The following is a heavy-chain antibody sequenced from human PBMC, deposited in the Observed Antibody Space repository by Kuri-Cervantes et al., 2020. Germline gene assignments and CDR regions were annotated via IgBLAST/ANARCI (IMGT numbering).Heavy chain of an antibody. J-gene: IGHJ6*01. Sequence: GGSLRLSCAASGFTFSSYSMNWVRQAPGNGLEWVSSISSSSSYISYADSVKGRFTISRDNAKNSLYLQMNSLRAEDTAVYYCAREYSSSWFDYYYGMDVWGQGTMVTVSS. D-gene: IGHD6-13*01. CDR1: GFTFSSYS. CDR3: AREYSSSWFDYYYGMDV. V-gene: IGHV3-21*01. CDR2: ISSSSSYI.